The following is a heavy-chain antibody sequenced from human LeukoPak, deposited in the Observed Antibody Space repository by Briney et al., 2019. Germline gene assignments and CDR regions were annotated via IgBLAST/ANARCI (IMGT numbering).Heavy chain of an antibody. Sequence: PGGSLRLSCTVSGFSFDNAWMSWGRQAPGEGLEWVGRIRSRTGGGTTDYGAPVKGRFTISRDDSRNTVYLQMHSLKPEDTAMYYCSTGGGTNDFWGPGTLVTGSS. CDR3: STGGGTNDF. J-gene: IGHJ4*02. V-gene: IGHV3-15*01. CDR2: IRSRTGGGTT. CDR1: GFSFDNAW. D-gene: IGHD2-15*01.